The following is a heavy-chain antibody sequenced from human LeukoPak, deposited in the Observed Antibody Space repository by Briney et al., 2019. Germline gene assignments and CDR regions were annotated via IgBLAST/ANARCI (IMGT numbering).Heavy chain of an antibody. J-gene: IGHJ6*03. Sequence: SETLSLTCTVSGSSISSSSYYWGWIRQPPGKGLEWIGSIYYSGSTYYNPSLKSRVTISVDTSKNQFSLKLSSVTAADTAVYYCARCYYSNYYYYYYYMDVWGKGTTVTVSS. CDR2: IYYSGST. V-gene: IGHV4-39*07. D-gene: IGHD4-11*01. CDR3: ARCYYSNYYYYYYYMDV. CDR1: GSSISSSSYY.